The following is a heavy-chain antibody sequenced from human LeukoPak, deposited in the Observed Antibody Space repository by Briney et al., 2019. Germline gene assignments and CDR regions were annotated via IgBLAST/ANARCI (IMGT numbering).Heavy chain of an antibody. CDR2: IYYSGST. CDR1: GGSISSYY. V-gene: IGHV4-59*01. D-gene: IGHD5-18*01. J-gene: IGHJ4*02. Sequence: SETLSLTCTVSGGSISSYYWSWIRQPPGKGLEGIGYIYYSGSTNYNPSLKSLVTMSVDTSKNQFSLKLSSVTAADTAVYYCARDRVGYSYGSFVYWGQGTLVTVSS. CDR3: ARDRVGYSYGSFVY.